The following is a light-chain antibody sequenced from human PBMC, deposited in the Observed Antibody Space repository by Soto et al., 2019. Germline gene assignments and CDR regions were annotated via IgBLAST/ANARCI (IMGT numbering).Light chain of an antibody. V-gene: IGKV1-39*01. J-gene: IGKJ1*01. CDR1: QSIRTY. CDR2: AAS. CDR3: QQSYSTPPT. Sequence: DIQMTQYPSSLSASVGDRVTITCRTSQSIRTYLNWYQQKPGKAPKLLIYAASSLQSGVPSRFSGSGSGTDFTLTISSLQPEDFATYYCQQSYSTPPTFGQGTKVDIK.